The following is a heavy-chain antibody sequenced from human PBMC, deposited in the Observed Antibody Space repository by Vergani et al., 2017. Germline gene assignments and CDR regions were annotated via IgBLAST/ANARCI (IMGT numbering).Heavy chain of an antibody. V-gene: IGHV3-30*02. D-gene: IGHD3-9*01. J-gene: IGHJ5*01. CDR3: ARARCIETCYMSNWLDS. CDR2: IRYDGSNK. Sequence: QVQLVQSGGGVVQPGGSLRLSCAASGFTFSSYGMHWVRQAPGKGLEGVAFIRYDGSNKYYADSVKGRFTISRDNAQNTLYLQMNSRRVEDTGVYYCARARCIETCYMSNWLDSWGQGTLVTVSS. CDR1: GFTFSSYG.